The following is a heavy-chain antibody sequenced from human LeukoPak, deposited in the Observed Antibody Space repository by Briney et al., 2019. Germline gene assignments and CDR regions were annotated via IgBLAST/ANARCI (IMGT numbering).Heavy chain of an antibody. J-gene: IGHJ6*02. Sequence: GSLRLSCAASGFTFSSYEMNWVRQAPGKGLEWVSYISSSGSTIYYADSVKGRFTISRDNAKNSLYLQMNSLRAEDTAVYYCAGEDFWSGPYGMDVWGQGTTVTVSS. D-gene: IGHD3-3*01. V-gene: IGHV3-48*03. CDR3: AGEDFWSGPYGMDV. CDR2: ISSSGSTI. CDR1: GFTFSSYE.